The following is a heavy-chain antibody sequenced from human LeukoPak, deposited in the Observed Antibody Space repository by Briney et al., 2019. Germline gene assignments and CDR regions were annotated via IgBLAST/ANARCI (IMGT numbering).Heavy chain of an antibody. D-gene: IGHD2-21*02. CDR1: GFTFSSYA. CDR3: ASHVVVTAPYYYGMDV. J-gene: IGHJ6*02. V-gene: IGHV3-23*01. CDR2: ITDSGGYT. Sequence: PGGSLRLSCAASGFTFSSYAMSWVRQAPGKGLEWVSAITDSGGYTYYEDSVRGRFTLSRDNSKNTLYLQMNSLRAEDTAVYYCASHVVVTAPYYYGMDVWGQGTTVTVSS.